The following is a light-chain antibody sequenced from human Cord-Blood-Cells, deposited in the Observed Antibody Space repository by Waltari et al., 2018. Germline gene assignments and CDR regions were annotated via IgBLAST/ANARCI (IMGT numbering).Light chain of an antibody. Sequence: SSELTQDPAVPVALGQTVRITCQGDSLRSYYPSWYQQKPGQAPLLVIYGKNNPPSGIPDRFSGSSSGNTASLTITGAQAEDEADYYCNSRDSSGNHWVFGGGTKLTVL. CDR2: GKN. CDR3: NSRDSSGNHWV. J-gene: IGLJ3*02. CDR1: SLRSYY. V-gene: IGLV3-19*01.